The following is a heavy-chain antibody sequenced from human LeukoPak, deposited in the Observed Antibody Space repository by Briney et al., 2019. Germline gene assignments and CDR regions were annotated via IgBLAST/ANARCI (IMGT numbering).Heavy chain of an antibody. CDR3: ARNTWDDAFDI. CDR2: MNPNSGNT. Sequence: ASVKVSCKASGYTFISYDINWVRQATGQGLEWMGWMNPNSGNTGYAQKFQGRVTMTRNTYISTAYMELSSLRSEDTAVYYCARNTWDDAFDIWGQGTMVTVSS. CDR1: GYTFISYD. D-gene: IGHD1-26*01. J-gene: IGHJ3*02. V-gene: IGHV1-8*01.